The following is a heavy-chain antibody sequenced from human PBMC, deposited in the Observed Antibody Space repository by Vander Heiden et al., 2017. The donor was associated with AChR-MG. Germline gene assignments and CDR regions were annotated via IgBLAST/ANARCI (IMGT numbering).Heavy chain of an antibody. CDR1: GGTFSSYA. CDR2: IIPIFGTA. J-gene: IGHJ2*01. Sequence: QVQLVQSGAEVKKPGSSVKVSCKASGGTFSSYAISWVRQAPGQGLEWMGGIIPIFGTANYAQKFQCRVTITADKSTSTAYMELSSLSSEDTAVYYCAREVIGGYSYGVRFDLWGRGRLVTDSS. CDR3: AREVIGGYSYGVRFDL. V-gene: IGHV1-69*06. D-gene: IGHD5-18*01.